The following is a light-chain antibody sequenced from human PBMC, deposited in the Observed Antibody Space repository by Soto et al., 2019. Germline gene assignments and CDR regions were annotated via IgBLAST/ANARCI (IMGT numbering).Light chain of an antibody. CDR3: QHRDGWPPALT. V-gene: IGKV3-11*01. Sequence: EVLIRQSPATLCLSLGEDATLSSRAIKSVINYLDWYQQKPGQAPRLLIYDASNRDTGIPARFSGSGSGTDFALTISSLEPEDFAVYFCQHRDGWPPALTFGGGTKVDI. CDR1: KSVINY. CDR2: DAS. J-gene: IGKJ4*01.